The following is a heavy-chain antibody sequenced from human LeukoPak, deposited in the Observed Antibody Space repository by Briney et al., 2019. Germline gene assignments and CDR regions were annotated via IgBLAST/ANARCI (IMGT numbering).Heavy chain of an antibody. Sequence: PSETLSLTCTVSGGSISSGSYYWRWIRQPAGKGLEWIGRIYTSGSTNYSPSLRSRVTISVDTSKNQFSLKLSSVTAADTAVYYCARETSQKGAHYMDVWGKGTTTTISS. J-gene: IGHJ6*03. D-gene: IGHD3-16*01. CDR1: GGSISSGSYY. CDR3: ARETSQKGAHYMDV. CDR2: IYTSGST. V-gene: IGHV4-61*02.